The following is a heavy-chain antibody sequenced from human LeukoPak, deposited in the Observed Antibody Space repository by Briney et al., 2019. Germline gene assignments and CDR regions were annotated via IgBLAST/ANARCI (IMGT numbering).Heavy chain of an antibody. CDR3: ARHVPLGAAAGTSWFDP. J-gene: IGHJ5*02. Sequence: SETLSLTCTVSGGSISSYYWSWIRQPPGKGLEWIGYIYYSGSTNYNPSLKSRVTISVVMSRNQFSLKLSSVTAADTAVYYCARHVPLGAAAGTSWFDPWGQGTLVTVSS. D-gene: IGHD6-13*01. V-gene: IGHV4-59*08. CDR2: IYYSGST. CDR1: GGSISSYY.